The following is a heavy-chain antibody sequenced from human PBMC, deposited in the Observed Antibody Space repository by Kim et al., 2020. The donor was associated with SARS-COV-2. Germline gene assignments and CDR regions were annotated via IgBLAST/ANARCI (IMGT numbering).Heavy chain of an antibody. CDR1: GFTFTTSA. V-gene: IGHV1-58*01. Sequence: SVKVSCKASGFTFTTSAVQWVRQARGQRLEWIGWVVVASGNTNYAQKFQERVTITRDMSTSTAYMELSSLRSDDTAVYYCAAGGAAAAGTDYWGQGTLVTVSS. CDR3: AAGGAAAAGTDY. CDR2: VVVASGNT. J-gene: IGHJ4*02. D-gene: IGHD6-13*01.